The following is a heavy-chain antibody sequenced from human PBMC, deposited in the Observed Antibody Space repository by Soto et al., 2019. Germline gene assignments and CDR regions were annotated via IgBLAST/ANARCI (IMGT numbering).Heavy chain of an antibody. CDR2: IIPILGIA. D-gene: IGHD2-2*01. V-gene: IGHV1-69*08. J-gene: IGHJ6*02. CDR3: ARERDCSSTSCSGMDV. CDR1: GGTFSSYT. Sequence: QVQLVQSGAEVKKPGSSVKVSCKASGGTFSSYTISWVRQAPGQGLEWMGRIIPILGIANYAQKFQGRVTITADKSTRTAYMELSSLRSEDTAVYYCARERDCSSTSCSGMDVWGQGTTVTVSS.